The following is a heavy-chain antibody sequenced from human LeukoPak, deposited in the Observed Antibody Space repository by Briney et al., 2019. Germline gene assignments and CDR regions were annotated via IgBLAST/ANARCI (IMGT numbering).Heavy chain of an antibody. Sequence: PGGSLRLSCAVSGFTVSSNYMSWVRQAPGTGLEWVSVIYSGGSTDYADSVKGRFTISRDNSKNTLYPQMNSLRAEDTAIYYCARDLNNGSYHWFDPWGQGTLVTVSS. CDR3: ARDLNNGSYHWFDP. V-gene: IGHV3-66*01. CDR1: GFTVSSNY. J-gene: IGHJ5*02. CDR2: IYSGGST. D-gene: IGHD1-26*01.